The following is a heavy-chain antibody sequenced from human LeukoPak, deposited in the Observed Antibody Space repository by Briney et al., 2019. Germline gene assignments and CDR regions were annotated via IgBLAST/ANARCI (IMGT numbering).Heavy chain of an antibody. CDR2: ISGSGGST. D-gene: IGHD1-14*01. CDR1: GFTFSSYA. Sequence: GGSLRLSCAASGFTFSSYAMSWVRQAPGKGLEWVSAISGSGGSTYYADSVKGRFTISRDNSKNTLYLQMNSLRAEGTAVYYCAKDLTDYYYYYGMDVWGQGTTVTVSS. CDR3: AKDLTDYYYYYGMDV. J-gene: IGHJ6*02. V-gene: IGHV3-23*01.